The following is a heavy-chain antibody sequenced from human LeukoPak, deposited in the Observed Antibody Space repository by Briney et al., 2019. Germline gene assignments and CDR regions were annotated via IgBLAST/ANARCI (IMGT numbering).Heavy chain of an antibody. CDR2: ISWNSGSI. CDR3: AKGYYYDSSGYYDY. V-gene: IGHV3-9*01. D-gene: IGHD3-22*01. Sequence: GGSLRLSCAASGFTFDDYAMHWVRHAPGKGLEWVSGISWNSGSIGYADSVKGRFTISRDNAKNSLYLQMNSLRAEDTALYYCAKGYYYDSSGYYDYWGQGTLVTASS. CDR1: GFTFDDYA. J-gene: IGHJ4*02.